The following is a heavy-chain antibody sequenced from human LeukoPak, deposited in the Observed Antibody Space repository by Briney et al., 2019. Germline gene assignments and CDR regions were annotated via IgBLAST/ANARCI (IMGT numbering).Heavy chain of an antibody. CDR1: GGSISSGGYY. J-gene: IGHJ5*02. V-gene: IGHV4-31*03. CDR3: ARHQIGYCSGGSCYEHNWFDP. CDR2: IYYSGST. Sequence: KSSETLSLTCTVSGGSISSGGYYWSWIRQHPGKGLEWIGYIYYSGSTYYNPSLKSRVTISVDTSKNQFSLKLSSVTAADTAVYYCARHQIGYCSGGSCYEHNWFDPWGQGTLVTVSS. D-gene: IGHD2-15*01.